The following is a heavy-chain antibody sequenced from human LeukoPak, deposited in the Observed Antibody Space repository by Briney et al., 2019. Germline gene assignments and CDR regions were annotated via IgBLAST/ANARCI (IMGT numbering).Heavy chain of an antibody. J-gene: IGHJ5*02. CDR1: GGSISSSRYY. V-gene: IGHV4-39*06. D-gene: IGHD3-10*01. CDR3: ARKRDYYGSGSYYKNWFDP. Sequence: SETLSLTCTVSGGSISSSRYYWGGLRQPPGKGLEWIGINYYSGSTYYNPSPKSRFTISVDESKKQFLLKLSSVTAADTAVYYCARKRDYYGSGSYYKNWFDPWGQGTLVTVSS. CDR2: NYYSGST.